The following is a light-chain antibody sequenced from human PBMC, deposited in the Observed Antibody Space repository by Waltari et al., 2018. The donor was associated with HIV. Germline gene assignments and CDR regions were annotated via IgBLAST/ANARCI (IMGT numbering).Light chain of an antibody. CDR3: CSYAGSYGVV. Sequence: QSALTQPRSVSGSPGQSVTISCTGTSSDVGGYNYVSWCQQHPGKAPKLMIYDVSKRPSGVPDRFSGSKSGNTASLTISGLQAEDEADYYCCSYAGSYGVVFGGGTKLTVL. CDR2: DVS. V-gene: IGLV2-11*01. J-gene: IGLJ2*01. CDR1: SSDVGGYNY.